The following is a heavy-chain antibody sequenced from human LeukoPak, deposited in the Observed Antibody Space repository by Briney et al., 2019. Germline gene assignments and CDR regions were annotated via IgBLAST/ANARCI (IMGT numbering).Heavy chain of an antibody. CDR3: ARGEFYYYDSSGYYYVAHFDY. D-gene: IGHD3-22*01. CDR1: GGTFSSYA. CDR2: IIPILGIA. Sequence: GASVKVSCKASGGTFSSYAISWVRQAPGQGLEWMGRIIPILGIANYAQKFQGRVTITADKSTSTAYMELSSLRSEDTAVYYCARGEFYYYDSSGYYYVAHFDYWGQGTLVTVSS. V-gene: IGHV1-69*04. J-gene: IGHJ4*02.